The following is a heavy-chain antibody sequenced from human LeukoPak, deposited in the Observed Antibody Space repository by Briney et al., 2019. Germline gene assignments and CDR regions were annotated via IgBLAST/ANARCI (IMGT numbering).Heavy chain of an antibody. CDR2: IVTSGGST. J-gene: IGHJ4*02. Sequence: GGSLRLSCAASGFTFSSYAMSWVRQAPGKGLEWVSGIVTSGGSTYYADSVKGRFTTSRDNSKNSLYLQMNSLRADDTALYYCAKRSSGRSGFDYWGQGTLVTVSS. V-gene: IGHV3-23*01. CDR3: AKRSSGRSGFDY. CDR1: GFTFSSYA. D-gene: IGHD3-10*01.